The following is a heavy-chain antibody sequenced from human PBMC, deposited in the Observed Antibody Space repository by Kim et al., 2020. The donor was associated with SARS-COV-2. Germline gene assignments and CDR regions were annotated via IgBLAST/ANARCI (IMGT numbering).Heavy chain of an antibody. V-gene: IGHV3-30*18. J-gene: IGHJ6*01. CDR3: AKGVRHRSPHDIKYYYY. CDR2: ISYDGSNK. Sequence: GGSLRLSCAASGFTFSSYGMHWVRQAPGKGLEWVVVISYDGSNKYYADSVKGRFTISRDNSKNTLYLQMNSLRAEDTAVYYCAKGVRHRSPHDIKYYYY. CDR1: GFTFSSYG. D-gene: IGHD2-21*01.